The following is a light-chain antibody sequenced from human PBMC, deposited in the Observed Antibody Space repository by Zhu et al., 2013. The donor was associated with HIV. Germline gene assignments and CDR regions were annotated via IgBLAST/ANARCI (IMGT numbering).Light chain of an antibody. Sequence: EVVLTQSPVTLAGFPGDRVTLSCRASQNVNKNLAWYQHKRGQSPRLLFSGASTRATGVPPRFSGSGSATEFTLTISGLQSDDFAVYYCQHYNNWPPWTFGQGTTVEIK. CDR1: QNVNKN. CDR2: GAS. J-gene: IGKJ1*01. V-gene: IGKV3-15*01. CDR3: QHYNNWPPWT.